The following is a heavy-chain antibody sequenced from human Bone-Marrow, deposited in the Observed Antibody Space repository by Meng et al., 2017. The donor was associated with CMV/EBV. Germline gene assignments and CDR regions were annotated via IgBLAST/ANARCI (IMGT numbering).Heavy chain of an antibody. CDR3: ARERGGGP. CDR2: ISSSSGYM. J-gene: IGHJ5*02. Sequence: GEFLKISCGASGFTFRSYNMIWVRQAPGKGLEWVSSISSSSGYMYYADSVKGRFTISRDNAKNSLYLQMNSLRAEDTAVYYCARERGGGPWGQGTLVTVSS. V-gene: IGHV3-21*04. CDR1: GFTFRSYN. D-gene: IGHD5-12*01.